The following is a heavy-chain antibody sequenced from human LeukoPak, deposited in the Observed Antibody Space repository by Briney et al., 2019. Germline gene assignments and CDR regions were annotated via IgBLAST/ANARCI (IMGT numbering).Heavy chain of an antibody. V-gene: IGHV3-23*01. D-gene: IGHD2-2*02. J-gene: IGHJ4*02. Sequence: PGGSLRLSXAASGFTFGSYAMTWVRQTPGKGLEWVSAISGSGSSTYYADSVKGRFTISRDNSKNTLYLQMNSLRAEDTALYYCAKGCSSISCYTSEYWGQGTLVTVSS. CDR2: ISGSGSST. CDR3: AKGCSSISCYTSEY. CDR1: GFTFGSYA.